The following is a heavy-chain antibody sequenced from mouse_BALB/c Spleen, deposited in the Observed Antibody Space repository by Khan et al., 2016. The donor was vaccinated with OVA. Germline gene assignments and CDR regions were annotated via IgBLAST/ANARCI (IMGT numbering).Heavy chain of an antibody. CDR2: IYPGSGST. J-gene: IGHJ4*01. V-gene: IGHV1-77*01. D-gene: IGHD2-1*01. Sequence: QVRLQQSGPELVKPGASVKMSCKTSGYTFTDYDIRWVKQRTGQGLEWIGEIYPGSGSTYYNEKFKGKATLTADNSSNTAYMQLSSLTSEDSAVYFCAKIVYGNSYAMDYWGQGTAVTVSS. CDR3: AKIVYGNSYAMDY. CDR1: GYTFTDYD.